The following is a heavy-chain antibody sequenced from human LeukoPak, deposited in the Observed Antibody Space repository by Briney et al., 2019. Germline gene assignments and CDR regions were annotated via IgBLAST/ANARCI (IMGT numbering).Heavy chain of an antibody. CDR2: INPNSGGT. V-gene: IGHV1-2*02. CDR1: GYTFTGYY. Sequence: ASVKVSCKASGYTFTGYYMHWVRQAPGQGREWMGWINPNSGGTNYAQKFQGRVTMTRDTSISTAYMELSRLRSDDTAVYYCARGHCSSTSCPFGDYYYYYYMDVWGKGTTVTVSS. J-gene: IGHJ6*03. D-gene: IGHD2-2*01. CDR3: ARGHCSSTSCPFGDYYYYYYMDV.